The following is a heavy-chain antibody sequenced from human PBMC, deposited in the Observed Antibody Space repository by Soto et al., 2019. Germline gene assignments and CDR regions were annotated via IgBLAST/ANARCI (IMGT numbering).Heavy chain of an antibody. Sequence: PETLSLTCTVSGGSISSYYWSWIRQPPGKGLEWIGYIYYSGSTNYNPSLKSRVTISVDTSKNQFSLKLSSVTAADTAVYYCARDRYYYGSVYGMDVWGQGTTVTVSS. CDR3: ARDRYYYGSVYGMDV. J-gene: IGHJ6*02. D-gene: IGHD3-10*01. V-gene: IGHV4-59*01. CDR2: IYYSGST. CDR1: GGSISSYY.